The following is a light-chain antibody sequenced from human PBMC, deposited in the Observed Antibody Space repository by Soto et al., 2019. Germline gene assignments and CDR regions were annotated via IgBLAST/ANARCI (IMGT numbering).Light chain of an antibody. CDR1: QSVSSSY. V-gene: IGKV3D-20*02. J-gene: IGKJ1*01. CDR2: DAS. Sequence: TQSPVTLSLPPGERATLSCRASQSVSSSYLAWYQQQPGQAPRLLIYDASNRATGIPARCSGSGAGTDVTLTISSLEPEDFAVYYCQQRSNWPWTFGQGTKVDIK. CDR3: QQRSNWPWT.